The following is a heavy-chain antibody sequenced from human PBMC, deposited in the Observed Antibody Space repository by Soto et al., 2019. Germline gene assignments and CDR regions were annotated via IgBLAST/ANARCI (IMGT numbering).Heavy chain of an antibody. CDR1: GFTFSDYY. CDR2: ISSSSSYT. J-gene: IGHJ4*02. CDR3: ARDRLGYSYGLDY. D-gene: IGHD5-18*01. Sequence: GGSLRLSCAASGFTFSDYYMSWIRQAPGKGLEWVSYISSSSSYTNYADSVKGRFTISRDNAKNSLYLQMNSLRAEDTAVYYCARDRLGYSYGLDYWGQGTLVTVSS. V-gene: IGHV3-11*05.